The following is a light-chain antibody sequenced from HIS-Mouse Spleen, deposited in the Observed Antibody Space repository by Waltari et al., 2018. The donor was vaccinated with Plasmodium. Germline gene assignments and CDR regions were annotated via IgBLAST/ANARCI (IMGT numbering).Light chain of an antibody. V-gene: IGKV3-15*01. J-gene: IGKJ3*01. CDR3: QQYNNWSFT. CDR1: QSVSSN. Sequence: EIVMTQSPATLSVSPGERATLSCRASQSVSSNLAWYQKNPGQGPRLLIYGASTRATGIPARFSGSGSETEFTLTISSLQSEDFAVYYCQQYNNWSFTFGPGTKVDIK. CDR2: GAS.